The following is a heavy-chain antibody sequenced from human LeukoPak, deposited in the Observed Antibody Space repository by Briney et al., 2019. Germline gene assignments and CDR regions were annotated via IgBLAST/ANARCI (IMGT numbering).Heavy chain of an antibody. CDR1: GYTFTCYY. Sequence: ASVKVSCKASGYTFTCYYMHWVRQAPGQGLEWMGWINPNSGGTNYAQKFQGRVTMTRDTSISTAYMELSRLRSDDTAVYYCARVVVVAANNWFDPWGQGTLVTVSS. D-gene: IGHD2-15*01. CDR2: INPNSGGT. V-gene: IGHV1-2*02. CDR3: ARVVVVAANNWFDP. J-gene: IGHJ5*02.